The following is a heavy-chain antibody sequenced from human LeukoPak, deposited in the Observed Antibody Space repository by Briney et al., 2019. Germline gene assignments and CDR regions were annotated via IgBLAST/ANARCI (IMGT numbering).Heavy chain of an antibody. CDR1: GGSISSYY. CDR2: IYYSGST. CDR3: ARDVRYFDWLLSGWFDP. Sequence: SETLSLTCTVSGGSISSYYWSWIRQPPGKGLEWIGYIYYSGSTNYSPSLKSRVTISVDTSKNQFSLKLSSVTAADTAVYYCARDVRYFDWLLSGWFDPWGQGTLVTVSS. D-gene: IGHD3-9*01. V-gene: IGHV4-59*01. J-gene: IGHJ5*02.